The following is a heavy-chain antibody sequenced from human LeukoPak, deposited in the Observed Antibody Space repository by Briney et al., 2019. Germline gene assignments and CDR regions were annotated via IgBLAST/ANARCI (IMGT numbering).Heavy chain of an antibody. Sequence: PGGSLRLSCEASGFTFSSYAMSWVRQAPGKGLEWVSSISGSGGSTYYADSVKGRFTISRDNSKNTLYLQMNSLRAEDTAVYYCAKLGYCSSTSCPLRDYYYYGMDVWGQGTTVTVSS. V-gene: IGHV3-23*01. CDR2: ISGSGGST. CDR3: AKLGYCSSTSCPLRDYYYYGMDV. CDR1: GFTFSSYA. D-gene: IGHD2-2*01. J-gene: IGHJ6*02.